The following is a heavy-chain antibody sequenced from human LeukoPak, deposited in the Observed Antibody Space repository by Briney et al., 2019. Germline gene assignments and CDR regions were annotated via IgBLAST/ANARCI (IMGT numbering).Heavy chain of an antibody. CDR3: ARMKLEPTGGFDP. Sequence: SETLSLTCTVSGVSISSGSYYWSWIPPPAGKGLEWIGRIYTSGSTNYNPSLKSRVTISVDTSKNQFSLKLSSVTAVDTAVYYCARMKLEPTGGFDPWGQGTLVTVSS. V-gene: IGHV4-61*02. D-gene: IGHD1-1*01. CDR2: IYTSGST. J-gene: IGHJ5*02. CDR1: GVSISSGSYY.